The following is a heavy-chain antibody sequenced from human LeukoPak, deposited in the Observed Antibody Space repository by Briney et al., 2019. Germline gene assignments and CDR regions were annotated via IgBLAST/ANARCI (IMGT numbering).Heavy chain of an antibody. D-gene: IGHD6-19*01. Sequence: SETLSLTCTVSGGSISSYYWSWIRQPAGKGLEWIGRIYSSGSTNYNPSFQSRVTMSLDTSKNQFSLKLSSVTAADTAVYYCARARVLNSSGWYKGFYFDYWGQGTLVTVSS. CDR3: ARARVLNSSGWYKGFYFDY. CDR1: GGSISSYY. J-gene: IGHJ4*02. CDR2: IYSSGST. V-gene: IGHV4-4*07.